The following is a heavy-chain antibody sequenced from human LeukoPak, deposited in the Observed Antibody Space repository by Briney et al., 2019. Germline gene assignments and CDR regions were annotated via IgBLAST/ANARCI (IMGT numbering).Heavy chain of an antibody. V-gene: IGHV4-39*01. CDR3: ARQTGSGVFIRA. CDR1: GVSISSSSSY. J-gene: IGHJ4*02. Sequence: PSETLSLTCTVSGVSISSSSSYWGWIRQPPGMGLEWIGSIYYTGNTYYNASLKSQVSISIDTSKHQFSLKLTSVTAADTAVYYCARQTGSGVFIRAGGQGTLVTVSS. D-gene: IGHD3-10*01. CDR2: IYYTGNT.